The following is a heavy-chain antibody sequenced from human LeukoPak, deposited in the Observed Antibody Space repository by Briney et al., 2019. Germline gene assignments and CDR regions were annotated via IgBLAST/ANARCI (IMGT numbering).Heavy chain of an antibody. Sequence: PSETLSLTCTVSGGSISSSSYYWGWIRQPPGKGLEWIGSIYYSGSTYYNPSLKSRVTISVDTSKNQFSLKLSSVTAADTAVYYCARVAEPAAMVAFDIWGQGTMVTVSS. D-gene: IGHD2-2*01. CDR2: IYYSGST. CDR3: ARVAEPAAMVAFDI. V-gene: IGHV4-39*07. J-gene: IGHJ3*02. CDR1: GGSISSSSYY.